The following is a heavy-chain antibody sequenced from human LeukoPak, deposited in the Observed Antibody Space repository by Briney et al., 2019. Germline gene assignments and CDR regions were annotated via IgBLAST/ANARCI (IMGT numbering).Heavy chain of an antibody. Sequence: ASVKVSCKVSGYTLTELSMHGVRQAPGKGLEGMGGFYPEAGETIYAQKFQGRVTMTEDTSTDTAYMELSSLRSEDTAVYYCATEPMVRGVTLYWGQGTLVTVSS. CDR1: GYTLTELS. J-gene: IGHJ4*02. CDR3: ATEPMVRGVTLY. D-gene: IGHD3-10*01. CDR2: FYPEAGET. V-gene: IGHV1-24*01.